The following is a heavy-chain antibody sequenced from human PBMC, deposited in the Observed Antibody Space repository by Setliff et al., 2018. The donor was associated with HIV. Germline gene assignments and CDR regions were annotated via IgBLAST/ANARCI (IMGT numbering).Heavy chain of an antibody. CDR1: GYTFTSYD. Sequence: ASVKVSCKASGYTFTSYDINWVRQATGQGLEWMGWMNPNSGNAGYAQKFQGRVTMTRNTSISTAYMELSSLRSEDTAVYYCARDQRGYYDSSGPPDYWGQGTLVTVSS. CDR2: MNPNSGNA. D-gene: IGHD3-22*01. CDR3: ARDQRGYYDSSGPPDY. V-gene: IGHV1-8*02. J-gene: IGHJ4*02.